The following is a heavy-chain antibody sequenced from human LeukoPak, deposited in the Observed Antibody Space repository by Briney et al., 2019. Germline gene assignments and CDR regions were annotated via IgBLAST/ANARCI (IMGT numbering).Heavy chain of an antibody. CDR2: IASDGGAK. J-gene: IGHJ4*02. D-gene: IGHD6-19*01. CDR1: GFSFSNHG. V-gene: IGHV3-30*03. Sequence: PGGSLRLSCVAPGFSFSNHGMHWVRQAPGKGLEWVSVIASDGGAKFYADSVKGRFTLSRDNPKNMFFLQMNLLTVEDTAIYYCAREATWGQWYFDHWGQGTPVTVSS. CDR3: AREATWGQWYFDH.